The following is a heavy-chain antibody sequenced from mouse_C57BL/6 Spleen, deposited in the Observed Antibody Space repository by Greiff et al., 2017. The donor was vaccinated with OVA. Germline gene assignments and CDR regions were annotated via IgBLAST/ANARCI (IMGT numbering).Heavy chain of an antibody. D-gene: IGHD1-1*01. CDR2: IHPNSGST. J-gene: IGHJ2*01. CDR3: APYYYGSRSFDY. CDR1: GYTFTSYW. Sequence: QVQLQQPGAELVKPGASVKLSCKASGYTFTSYWMHWVKQRPGQGLEWIGMIHPNSGSTNYNEKFKSKATLTVDKSSSTAYMQLSSLTSEDSAVYYCAPYYYGSRSFDYWGQGTTLTVSS. V-gene: IGHV1-64*01.